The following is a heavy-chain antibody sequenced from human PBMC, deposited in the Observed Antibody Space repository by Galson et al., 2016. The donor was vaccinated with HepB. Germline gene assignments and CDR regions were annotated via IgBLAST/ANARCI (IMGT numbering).Heavy chain of an antibody. CDR3: AKDRSSWNLYYFDY. D-gene: IGHD6-13*01. V-gene: IGHV3-9*01. CDR1: GFTFDDSA. J-gene: IGHJ4*02. CDR2: INWNSGSI. Sequence: SLRLSCAASGFTFDDSAMHWVRQAPGKGLEWVSGINWNSGSIAYADSVKGRFTISRDNAKNSLYLQMNSLRAEDTALYYCAKDRSSWNLYYFDYWGQGTLVTVSS.